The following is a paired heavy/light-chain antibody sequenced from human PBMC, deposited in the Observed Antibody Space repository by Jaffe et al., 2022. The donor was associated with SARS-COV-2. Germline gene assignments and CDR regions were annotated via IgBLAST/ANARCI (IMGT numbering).Light chain of an antibody. J-gene: IGKJ1*01. CDR3: QQYNTYPWT. Sequence: DIQMTQSPSTLSASVGDRVTITCRASQSISAWLAWYQQKPGKAPKLLIYKASTLESGVPSRFSGSGSGTEFTLTISSLQPDDFATYYCQQYNTYPWTFGQGTEVEIK. V-gene: IGKV1-5*03. CDR1: QSISAW. CDR2: KAS.
Heavy chain of an antibody. D-gene: IGHD4-17*01. Sequence: EVQLLESGGGLVQPGGSLRLSCVASRFTFASYAMSWVRQAPGKGLEWVSTIGGYGDSTYYTDSVKGRFTISRDNYRNTLYLQMNSLRVEDTAVYYCARGKTTVVINNYYDHGMDVWGQGTTVTVSS. CDR2: IGGYGDST. V-gene: IGHV3-23*01. CDR1: RFTFASYA. CDR3: ARGKTTVVINNYYDHGMDV. J-gene: IGHJ6*02.